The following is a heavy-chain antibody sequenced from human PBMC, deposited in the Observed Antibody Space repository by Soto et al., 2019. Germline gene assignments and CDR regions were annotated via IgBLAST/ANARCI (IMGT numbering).Heavy chain of an antibody. J-gene: IGHJ4*02. CDR1: GFTFSSYA. CDR3: ARQAARNYSDS. V-gene: IGHV3-23*01. Sequence: GGSLRLSCAASGFTFSSYAMSWVRQPPGKGLEWVSVISGSGGSTYYADSVRGRFTISRDNAENSVYLQMDSLRADDTAVYYCARQAARNYSDSWGQGNSVTVAS. D-gene: IGHD6-6*01. CDR2: ISGSGGST.